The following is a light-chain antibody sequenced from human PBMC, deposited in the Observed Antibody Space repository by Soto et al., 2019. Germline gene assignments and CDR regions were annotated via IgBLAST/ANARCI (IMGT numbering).Light chain of an antibody. V-gene: IGLV2-8*01. CDR1: TSDIGGYDY. J-gene: IGLJ1*01. CDR2: EVN. Sequence: QSALTQPPSASGSPGQSVAISCTGTTSDIGGYDYVSWYQQHPGKAPKLMIYEVNKRPSGLPDRFSGSKSGNTASLTVSGLQAEDEADYCCSSHGGNSPYVFGTGTKLTVL. CDR3: SSHGGNSPYV.